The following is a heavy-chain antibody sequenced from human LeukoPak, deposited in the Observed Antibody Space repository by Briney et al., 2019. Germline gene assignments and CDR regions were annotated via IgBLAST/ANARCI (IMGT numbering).Heavy chain of an antibody. CDR2: LNPNNGDT. D-gene: IGHD2-2*01. CDR3: ARPATDLYCGSTSCYFEFDP. J-gene: IGHJ5*02. V-gene: IGHV1-2*02. CDR1: GYTFTGYY. Sequence: ASVKVSCKASGYTFTGYYIHWVRQAPGQGLEWMGWLNPNNGDTNYAQKFQDRVTMTRDTSISTAYMELSRLRSDDTAVYFCARPATDLYCGSTSCYFEFDPWGQGTLVTVSS.